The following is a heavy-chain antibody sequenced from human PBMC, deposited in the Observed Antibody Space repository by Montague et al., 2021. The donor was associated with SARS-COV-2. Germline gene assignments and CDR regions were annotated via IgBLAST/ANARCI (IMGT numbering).Heavy chain of an antibody. V-gene: IGHV4-39*01. CDR3: ARHRSYGDHSLDNWFHP. D-gene: IGHD4-17*01. Sequence: SETLSLTCTVSGDSTSCPNCYWGWIRQAPGKGLDWIGTIYNSGTTYYNPSLKSRLTISIDTSKNQSSLKLTSVTAADTAVYYCARHRSYGDHSLDNWFHPGGQGTLVTVSS. CDR1: GDSTSCPNCY. J-gene: IGHJ5*02. CDR2: IYNSGTT.